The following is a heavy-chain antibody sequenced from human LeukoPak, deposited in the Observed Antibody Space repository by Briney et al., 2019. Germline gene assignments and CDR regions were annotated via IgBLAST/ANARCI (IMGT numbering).Heavy chain of an antibody. V-gene: IGHV4-61*02. Sequence: PSETLSLTCTVSGGSISSGSYYWSWIRQPAGKGLEWIGRIYASGSTNYNPSLKSRVTISVDTSKNQFSLKLSSVTAADTAAYYCAREAEQWLVGWFDPWGQGTLVTVSS. CDR2: IYASGST. D-gene: IGHD6-19*01. J-gene: IGHJ5*02. CDR3: AREAEQWLVGWFDP. CDR1: GGSISSGSYY.